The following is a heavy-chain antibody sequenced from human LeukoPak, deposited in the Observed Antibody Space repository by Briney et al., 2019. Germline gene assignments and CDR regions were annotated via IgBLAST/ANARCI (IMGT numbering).Heavy chain of an antibody. V-gene: IGHV4-30-4*01. Sequence: PSQTLSLTCTVSGGSNSSGDYYWSWIRQPPGKGLEWIGYIYYSGSTYYNPSLKSRVTISVDTSKNQSSLKLSSVTAADTAVYYCARSDYGDPSHFDYWGQGTLVTVSS. CDR1: GGSNSSGDYY. J-gene: IGHJ4*02. CDR3: ARSDYGDPSHFDY. D-gene: IGHD4-17*01. CDR2: IYYSGST.